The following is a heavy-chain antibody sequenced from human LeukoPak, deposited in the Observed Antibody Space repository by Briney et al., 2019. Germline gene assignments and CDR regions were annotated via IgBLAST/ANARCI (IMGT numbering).Heavy chain of an antibody. J-gene: IGHJ5*02. V-gene: IGHV3-23*01. Sequence: PGGSLRLSCADSGFSFTSYAMSWVRQAPGKGLEWVSAISGSGGSTYYADPVKGRFTISRDNSKNTLYLQMNSLRAEDTAVYYCAKPRPSYSSSWYDHWGQGTLVTVSS. D-gene: IGHD6-13*01. CDR3: AKPRPSYSSSWYDH. CDR2: ISGSGGST. CDR1: GFSFTSYA.